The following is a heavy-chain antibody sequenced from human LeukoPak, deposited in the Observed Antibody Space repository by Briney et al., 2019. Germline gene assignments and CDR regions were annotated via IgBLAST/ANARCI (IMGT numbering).Heavy chain of an antibody. D-gene: IGHD3-9*01. Sequence: GGSLRLSCAASGINLNSYTIHWVRQAPGKGLEWVSAISGSGGSTYYADSVKGRFTISRDNSKNTLYLQMNSLRAEDTAVYYCAKEAVYDILTGYLPLDYWGQGTLVTVSS. CDR3: AKEAVYDILTGYLPLDY. J-gene: IGHJ4*02. CDR2: ISGSGGST. CDR1: GINLNSYT. V-gene: IGHV3-23*01.